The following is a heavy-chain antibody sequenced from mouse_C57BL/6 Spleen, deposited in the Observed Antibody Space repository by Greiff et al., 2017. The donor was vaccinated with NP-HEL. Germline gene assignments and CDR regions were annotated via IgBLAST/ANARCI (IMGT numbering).Heavy chain of an antibody. CDR3: AKRGDYDGPMDY. CDR2: IWRGGST. J-gene: IGHJ4*01. Sequence: VQLVESGPGLVQPSQSLSITCTVSGFSLTSYGVHWVRQSPGKGLEWLGVIWRGGSTDYNAAFMSRLSITKDNSKSQVFFKMNSLQADDTAIYYCAKRGDYDGPMDYWGQGTSVTVSS. D-gene: IGHD2-4*01. V-gene: IGHV2-5*01. CDR1: GFSLTSYG.